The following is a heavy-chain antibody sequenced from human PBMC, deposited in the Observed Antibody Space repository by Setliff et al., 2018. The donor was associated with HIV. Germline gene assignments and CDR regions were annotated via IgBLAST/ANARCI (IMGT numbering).Heavy chain of an antibody. CDR3: ARIWGIPPLYYFDY. J-gene: IGHJ4*02. D-gene: IGHD3-16*01. V-gene: IGHV1-46*01. CDR1: GYTFTSYY. Sequence: ASVKVSCKASGYTFTSYYMHWVRQAPGQGLEWMGMINPSGGSTNYAQKFQGRVTFTRDTSASAAYMDLSSLRSEDTAVYYCARIWGIPPLYYFDYWGQGTLVTVSS. CDR2: INPSGGST.